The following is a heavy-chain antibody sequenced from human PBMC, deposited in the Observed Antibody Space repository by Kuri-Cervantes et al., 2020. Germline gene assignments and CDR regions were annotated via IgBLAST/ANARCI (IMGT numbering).Heavy chain of an antibody. CDR3: ARRTKSNCSGGSCYPGGFDP. CDR1: GGSISSSSYY. V-gene: IGHV4-39*01. J-gene: IGHJ5*02. CDR2: FYYSGST. D-gene: IGHD2-15*01. Sequence: SETLSLTCTVSGGSISSSSYYWGWICQPPGVGLEWTGSFYYSGSTYYNPSLKSRVTISVDTSKNQFSLKLSSVTAADTAVYYCARRTKSNCSGGSCYPGGFDPWGQGTLVTVSS.